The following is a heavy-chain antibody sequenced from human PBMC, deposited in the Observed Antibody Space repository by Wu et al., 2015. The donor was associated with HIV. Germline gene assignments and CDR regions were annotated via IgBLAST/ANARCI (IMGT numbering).Heavy chain of an antibody. CDR1: GYTFTGYY. J-gene: IGHJ3*02. V-gene: IGHV1-2*02. CDR2: INPNSGGT. Sequence: QVQLVQSGAEVKKPGASVKVSCKASGYTFTGYYMHWVRQAPGQGLEWMGWINPNSGGTNYAQKFQGRVTMTRDTSISTAYMELSRLRSDDTAVYYCARDRRGGITMIVPTMTDAFDIWGQGTMVTVSS. CDR3: ARDRRGGITMIVPTMTDAFDI. D-gene: IGHD3-22*01.